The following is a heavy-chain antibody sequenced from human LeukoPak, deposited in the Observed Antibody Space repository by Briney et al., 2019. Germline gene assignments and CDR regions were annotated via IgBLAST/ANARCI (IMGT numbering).Heavy chain of an antibody. V-gene: IGHV3-74*01. CDR3: ARDPPSSGWYRSGGYYFDY. CDR1: GFTFSSYW. D-gene: IGHD6-19*01. J-gene: IGHJ4*02. Sequence: GGSLRLSCAASGFTFSSYWMHWVRQAPGKGLVWVSRINSDGSSTSYADSVKGRFTISRDNAKNTLYLQMNSLRAEDTAVYYCARDPPSSGWYRSGGYYFDYWGQGTLVTASS. CDR2: INSDGSST.